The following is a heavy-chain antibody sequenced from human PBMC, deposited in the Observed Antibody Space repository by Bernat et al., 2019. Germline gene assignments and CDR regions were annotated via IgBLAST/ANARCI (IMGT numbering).Heavy chain of an antibody. CDR1: GFTFADYA. CDR3: AQNLRCIAAAGTVGDY. CDR2: ISYDGSNK. J-gene: IGHJ4*02. Sequence: VQVVESGGALVQPGRSLRLSCAVSGFTFADYAMHWVRQAPGRGLEWVAGISYDGSNKYYADSVKGRFTISRNNSKNTLYLQMNILRAEDTDVYYCAQNLRCIAAAGTVGDYWGQGTLVTVSS. V-gene: IGHV3-30*18. D-gene: IGHD6-13*01.